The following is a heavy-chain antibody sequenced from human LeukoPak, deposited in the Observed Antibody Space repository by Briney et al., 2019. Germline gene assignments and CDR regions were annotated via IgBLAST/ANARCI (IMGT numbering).Heavy chain of an antibody. V-gene: IGHV4-59*01. J-gene: IGHJ4*02. CDR2: IYYSGST. Sequence: SETLSLTCTVSGGSISGYYWSWIRQPPGKGLEWIGYIYYSGSTNYNPSLKSRVTISVDTSKNQFSLKLSSVTAADTAVYYCARDRRYSSGWYGIDYWGQGTLVTVSS. D-gene: IGHD6-19*01. CDR3: ARDRRYSSGWYGIDY. CDR1: GGSISGYY.